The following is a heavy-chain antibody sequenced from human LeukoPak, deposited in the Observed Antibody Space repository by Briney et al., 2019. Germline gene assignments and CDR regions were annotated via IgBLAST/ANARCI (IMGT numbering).Heavy chain of an antibody. J-gene: IGHJ4*02. D-gene: IGHD3-10*01. CDR1: GGSISSSSYY. CDR3: ARRRMVRGVWKYYFDY. Sequence: PSETLSLTCTVSGGSISSSSYYWGWIRQPPGKGLEWIGSIYYSGSTYYNPSLKSRVTISVDTSKNQFSLKLSSVTAADTAVYYCARRRMVRGVWKYYFDYWGQGTLVTVSS. CDR2: IYYSGST. V-gene: IGHV4-39*01.